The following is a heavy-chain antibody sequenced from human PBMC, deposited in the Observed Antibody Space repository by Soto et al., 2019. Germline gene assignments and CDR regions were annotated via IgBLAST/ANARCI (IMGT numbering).Heavy chain of an antibody. CDR2: IYYRGST. Sequence: SETLSLTRTVSDGSISSYYWSWIRQPPGKGLEWIGYIYYRGSTNYNPTIKSRVTISVDTSKNQFSLKLSSVTAADTAVYYCARDVATMVRGVKVSYMDVWVKGTTVTVSS. D-gene: IGHD3-10*01. J-gene: IGHJ6*03. CDR3: ARDVATMVRGVKVSYMDV. V-gene: IGHV4-59*01. CDR1: DGSISSYY.